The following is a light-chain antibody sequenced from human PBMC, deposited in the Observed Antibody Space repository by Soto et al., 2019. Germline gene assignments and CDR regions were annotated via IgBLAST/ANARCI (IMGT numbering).Light chain of an antibody. J-gene: IGKJ1*01. Sequence: AIRMTQSPSSFSASTGDRVTITCRASQGISSYLAWYQQKPGKAPKLLIYAASTLQSGVPSRFSGSGSGTGFTLTISSLQSEDFAIYSCQQYSSYPQTFGQGTKVEIK. V-gene: IGKV1-8*01. CDR2: AAS. CDR1: QGISSY. CDR3: QQYSSYPQT.